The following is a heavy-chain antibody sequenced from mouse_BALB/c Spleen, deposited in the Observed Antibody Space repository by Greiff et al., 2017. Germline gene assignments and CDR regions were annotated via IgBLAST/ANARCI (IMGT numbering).Heavy chain of an antibody. J-gene: IGHJ2*01. CDR2: IDPENGNT. V-gene: IGHV14-1*02. Sequence: EVKLMESGAELVRPGALVKLSCKASGFNIKDYYMHWVKQRPEQGLEWIGWIDPENGNTIYDPKFQGKASITADTSSNTAYLQLSSLTSEDTAVYYCARVHYYGYYFDYWGQGTTLTVSS. D-gene: IGHD1-2*01. CDR1: GFNIKDYY. CDR3: ARVHYYGYYFDY.